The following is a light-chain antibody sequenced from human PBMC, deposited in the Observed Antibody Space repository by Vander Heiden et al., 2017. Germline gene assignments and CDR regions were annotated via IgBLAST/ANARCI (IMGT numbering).Light chain of an antibody. Sequence: YGSRCPLQSTKTSCTGTSSDVGGYNYVSWYQQHPGKAPKLMIYEVSNRPSGVSNRFSGSKSGNTASLTISGLQAEDEADYYCSSYTSSSTLYVFGTGTKVTVL. CDR1: SSDVGGYNY. CDR3: SSYTSSSTLYV. CDR2: EVS. V-gene: IGLV2-14*01. J-gene: IGLJ1*01.